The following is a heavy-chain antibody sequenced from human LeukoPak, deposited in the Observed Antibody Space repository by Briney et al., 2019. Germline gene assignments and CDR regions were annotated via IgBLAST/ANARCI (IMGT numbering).Heavy chain of an antibody. CDR3: ARDTVTGTTDY. D-gene: IGHD1-7*01. CDR2: IYYSGST. Sequence: PSQTLYLTCTVSGGSICSGGSYRSWIRQHPGKGLEWIGYIYYSGSTNYNPSLKSRVTISVDTSKNQFSLKLSSVTAADTAVYYCARDTVTGTTDYWGQGTLVTVSS. V-gene: IGHV4-31*03. CDR1: GGSICSGGSY. J-gene: IGHJ4*02.